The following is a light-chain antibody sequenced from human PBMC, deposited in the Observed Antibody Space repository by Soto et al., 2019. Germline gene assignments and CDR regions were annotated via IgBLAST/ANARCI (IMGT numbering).Light chain of an antibody. V-gene: IGKV3-15*01. CDR3: QQYGTSPPT. Sequence: EIVMTQSPATLSVSPGERVTLSCRASQSVNNKVAWYQQKPGQAPRLLIFGASTRATGIPARFSGSGSGTDFTLTISRLEPEDFAVYNCQQYGTSPPTFGQGTKVDI. J-gene: IGKJ1*01. CDR2: GAS. CDR1: QSVNNK.